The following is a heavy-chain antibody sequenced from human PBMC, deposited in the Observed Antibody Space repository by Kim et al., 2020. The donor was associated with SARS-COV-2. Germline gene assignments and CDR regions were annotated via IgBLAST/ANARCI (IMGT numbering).Heavy chain of an antibody. V-gene: IGHV4-39*01. J-gene: IGHJ6*02. CDR3: AGHDRGYIFDWHVPQLEYYSYRMDV. Sequence: SETLSLTCTVSGGSISSSSYYWGWIRQPPGKGLEWIGSIYYSGSTYYNPSLKSRVTISVDTSKNQFSLKLSSVTAADTAVYYCAGHDRGYIFDWHVPQLEYYSYRMDVWGQGATVTVSS. CDR2: IYYSGST. CDR1: GGSISSSSYY. D-gene: IGHD3-9*01.